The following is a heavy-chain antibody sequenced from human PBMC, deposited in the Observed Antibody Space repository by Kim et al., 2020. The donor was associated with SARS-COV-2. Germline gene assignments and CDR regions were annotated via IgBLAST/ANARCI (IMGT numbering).Heavy chain of an antibody. CDR2: IYPGDSDT. V-gene: IGHV5-51*01. Sequence: GESLKISCKGSGYSFTSYWIGWVRQIPGKGLEWMGIIYPGDSDTRYSPSFQGQVTISADKSISTAYLQWSSLKASDTAMYYCARQDGGYYLPNAKRNALWGMDVWGQGTTVTVSS. J-gene: IGHJ6*02. CDR1: GYSFTSYW. D-gene: IGHD3-3*01. CDR3: ARQDGGYYLPNAKRNALWGMDV.